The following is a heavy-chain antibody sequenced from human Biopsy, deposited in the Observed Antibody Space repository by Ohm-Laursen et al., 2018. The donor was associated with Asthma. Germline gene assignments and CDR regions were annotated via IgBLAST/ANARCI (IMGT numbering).Heavy chain of an antibody. CDR3: ARTFHFWSPYHAEHYQL. V-gene: IGHV3-48*03. Sequence: SLRLSCSAARFTYEMHWVRQAPGKGLEWVSAISGSGGSTYYADSVKGRFIISRDNAKNSLYLQMNSLRAEDTAVYYCARTFHFWSPYHAEHYQLWGQGTLATVSS. J-gene: IGHJ1*01. CDR1: RFTYE. CDR2: ISGSGGST. D-gene: IGHD3-3*02.